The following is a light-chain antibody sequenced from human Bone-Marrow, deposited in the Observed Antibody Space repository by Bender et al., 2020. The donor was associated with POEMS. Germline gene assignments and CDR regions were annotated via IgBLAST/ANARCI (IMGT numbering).Light chain of an antibody. V-gene: IGLV1-44*01. J-gene: IGLJ3*02. CDR1: KSNIGSNT. Sequence: QSVLTQPPSASGTPGQRVTISCSGTKSNIGSNTVNWYQQVPGTAPKLLIYSNNQRPSGVPGRFSASRSGTSASLAISGLQSEDEADYYCAAWIGSLSSRVFGGGTKLTVL. CDR2: SNN. CDR3: AAWIGSLSSRV.